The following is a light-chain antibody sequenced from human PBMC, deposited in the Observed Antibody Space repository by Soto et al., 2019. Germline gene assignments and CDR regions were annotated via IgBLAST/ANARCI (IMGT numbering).Light chain of an antibody. CDR1: QSFNSW. CDR3: QQYNSFSLT. V-gene: IGKV1-5*01. Sequence: DIQMTQFPSTLSAAVGDAVTITCRASQSFNSWLAWYQQKPGKAPKLLIYDASSLRSGVPSRFSGSQSGTEFTLTFSSLQPDDFATYYCQQYNSFSLTFGQGTKVDIK. CDR2: DAS. J-gene: IGKJ1*01.